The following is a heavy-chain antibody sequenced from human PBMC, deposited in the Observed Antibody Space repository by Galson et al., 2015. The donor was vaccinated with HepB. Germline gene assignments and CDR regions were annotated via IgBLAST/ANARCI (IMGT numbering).Heavy chain of an antibody. CDR3: TTANGYYYDGSGYYSPFDY. CDR2: IKTKSEGGTT. Sequence: SLRLSCAGSGFTFSNAWMSWVRQAPGKGVEWVGRIKTKSEGGTTDYAGPVKGRLTISRDDSKDTLYLQMNSLKTEDTAVYYCTTANGYYYDGSGYYSPFDYWGQGTLVTVSS. J-gene: IGHJ4*02. CDR1: GFTFSNAW. D-gene: IGHD3-22*01. V-gene: IGHV3-15*01.